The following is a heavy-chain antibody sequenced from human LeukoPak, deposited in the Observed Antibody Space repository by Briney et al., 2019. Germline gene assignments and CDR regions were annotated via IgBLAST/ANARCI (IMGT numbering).Heavy chain of an antibody. Sequence: SETLSLTCSVSGVSMTGYYWSWIRQAPGKAPEWIGYIYSSGSTNYNPSLNSRVTMSLDASKNQFSLTLTFVTAADTAVYYCATRPADGSWYGVFDFWSRGTLVTVSS. CDR3: ATRPADGSWYGVFDF. CDR1: GVSMTGYY. V-gene: IGHV4-59*01. J-gene: IGHJ4*01. D-gene: IGHD3-10*01. CDR2: IYSSGST.